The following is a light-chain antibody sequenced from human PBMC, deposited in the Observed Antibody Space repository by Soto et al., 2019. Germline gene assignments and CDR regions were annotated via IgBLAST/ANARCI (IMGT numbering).Light chain of an antibody. V-gene: IGKV3-20*01. J-gene: IGKJ1*01. Sequence: IVLAPSPGTLSLSPGDTAALWCSASQGVSSMYLAWYQQKSGQAPRLLIYATSSRATDIPDRFIGYGSGTDFTLSISGLDPEDFAVYYCQQSGPSLSTSGQGTNVDNK. CDR1: QGVSSMY. CDR3: QQSGPSLST. CDR2: ATS.